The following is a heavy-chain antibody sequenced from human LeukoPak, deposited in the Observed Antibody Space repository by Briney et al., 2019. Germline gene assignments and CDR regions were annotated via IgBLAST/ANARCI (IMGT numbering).Heavy chain of an antibody. CDR2: IYYSGST. D-gene: IGHD2-15*01. CDR3: ARSSGGTDY. CDR1: GGSTSSYY. J-gene: IGHJ4*02. Sequence: TSETLSLTCTVSGGSTSSYYWSWIRQPPGKGLEWIGYIYYSGSTNYNPSLKSRVTISVDTSKNQFSLKLSSVTAADTAVYYCARSSGGTDYWGQGTLVTVSS. V-gene: IGHV4-59*01.